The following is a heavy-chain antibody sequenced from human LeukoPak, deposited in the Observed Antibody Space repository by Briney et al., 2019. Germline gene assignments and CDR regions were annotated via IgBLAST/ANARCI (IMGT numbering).Heavy chain of an antibody. CDR2: ISSSSSYI. CDR3: ARDALPYYDFWSGYSRAPNSFDY. D-gene: IGHD3-3*01. J-gene: IGHJ4*02. V-gene: IGHV3-21*01. Sequence: GGSLRLSCAASGFTFSSYAMSWVRQAPGKGLEWVSSISSSSSYIYYADSVKGRFTISRDNAKNSLYLQMNSLRAEDTAVYYCARDALPYYDFWSGYSRAPNSFDYWGQGTLVTVSS. CDR1: GFTFSSYA.